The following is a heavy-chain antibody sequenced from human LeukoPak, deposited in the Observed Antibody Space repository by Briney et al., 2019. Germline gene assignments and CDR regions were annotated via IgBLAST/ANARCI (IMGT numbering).Heavy chain of an antibody. D-gene: IGHD3-22*01. CDR2: ISFGGSKT. CDR3: AKDPGGMIVGPVGYFDY. J-gene: IGHJ4*02. Sequence: GRSLRLSCAASGFTFSNYVMHWVRQAPGKGLGWVALISFGGSKTFYADSVKGRFTISRDDSKNTLYLQMNSLRAEDTAVYYCAKDPGGMIVGPVGYFDYWGQGTLVTVSS. V-gene: IGHV3-30-3*01. CDR1: GFTFSNYV.